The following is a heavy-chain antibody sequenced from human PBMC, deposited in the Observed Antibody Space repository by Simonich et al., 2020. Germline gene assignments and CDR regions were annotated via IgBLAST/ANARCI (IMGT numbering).Heavy chain of an antibody. D-gene: IGHD3-22*01. CDR3: AKDLGERITMIVVVIDAVDI. CDR2: ISGSGGST. CDR1: GFTFSSYA. V-gene: IGHV3-23*01. J-gene: IGHJ3*02. Sequence: GGGLVQPGGSLRLSCAASGFTFSSYAMSWVRQSPGKGLEWVSAISGSGGSTYYADSVKGRFTISRDNSKNTLYLQMNSRRAEDTAVYYCAKDLGERITMIVVVIDAVDIWGQGTMVTVSS.